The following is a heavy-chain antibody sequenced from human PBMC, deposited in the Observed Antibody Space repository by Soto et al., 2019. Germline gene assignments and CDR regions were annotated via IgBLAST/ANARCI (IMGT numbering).Heavy chain of an antibody. D-gene: IGHD4-17*01. CDR1: GFSLSTTGVG. Sequence: QITLKESGPTLVKPTQTLTLTCTFSGFSLSTTGVGVGWIRQPPGKALDWLALIYWDDDKRYSPSLKSRLTISKDTSKTQVVLTMTNMDPIATATDYCVHATPVTTGGADWGQGTLVTVSS. CDR3: VHATPVTTGGAD. J-gene: IGHJ4*02. CDR2: IYWDDDK. V-gene: IGHV2-5*02.